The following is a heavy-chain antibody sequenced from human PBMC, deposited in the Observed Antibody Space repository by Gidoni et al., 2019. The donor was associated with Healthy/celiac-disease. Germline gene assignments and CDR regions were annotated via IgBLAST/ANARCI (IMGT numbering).Heavy chain of an antibody. V-gene: IGHV1-69*04. CDR3: ASYSYSYGYENY. CDR1: GGPFSSYA. Sequence: QVQLVQSGAEVKKPGSSVKVSCKASGGPFSSYAISWVRQAPGQGLEWMGRIIPILGIANYAQKFQGRVTITADKSTSTAYMELSSLRSEDTAVYYCASYSYSYGYENYWGQGTLVTVSS. D-gene: IGHD5-18*01. J-gene: IGHJ4*02. CDR2: IIPILGIA.